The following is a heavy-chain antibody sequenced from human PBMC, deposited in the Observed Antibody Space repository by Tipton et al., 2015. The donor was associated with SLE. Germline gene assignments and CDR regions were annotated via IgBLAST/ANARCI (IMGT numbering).Heavy chain of an antibody. V-gene: IGHV3-13*05. Sequence: SLRLSCAASGFTFSSYGMHWVRQATGKGLEWVSAIGTAGDPYYPGSVKGRFTISRENAKNSLYLQMNSLRAGDTAVYYCARQLRAGEAFDIWGQGTMVTVSS. D-gene: IGHD1-1*01. CDR2: IGTAGDP. CDR1: GFTFSSYG. CDR3: ARQLRAGEAFDI. J-gene: IGHJ3*02.